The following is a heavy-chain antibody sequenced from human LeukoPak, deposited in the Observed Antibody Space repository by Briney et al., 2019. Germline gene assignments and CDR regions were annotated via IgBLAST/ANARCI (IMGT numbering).Heavy chain of an antibody. Sequence: PSETLSLTCTVSGGSISSGGYYWSWIRQPPGKGLVWIGCIYPSGSSYYIPSLKSRVTISVDRSKNQFSLKLSSVTAADTAVYYCARGGIVPEYFDHRGQGTLVTVSS. CDR2: IYPSGSS. J-gene: IGHJ4*02. V-gene: IGHV4-30-2*01. D-gene: IGHD3-16*01. CDR3: ARGGIVPEYFDH. CDR1: GGSISSGGYY.